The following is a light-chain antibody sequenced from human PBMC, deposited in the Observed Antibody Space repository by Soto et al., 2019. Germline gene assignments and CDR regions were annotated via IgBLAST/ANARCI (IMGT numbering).Light chain of an antibody. J-gene: IGKJ5*01. CDR3: QQSSSSPIT. Sequence: EIVLTQSPGTLSLSPREIATRSCMASQSVSSSYLAWYQQKPGQAPRLLMSAASSRATGIPDRFSGSGSGTDFTLTISRLEAEDFAVYYCQQSSSSPITFGQGTRLEIK. V-gene: IGKV3-20*01. CDR2: AAS. CDR1: QSVSSSY.